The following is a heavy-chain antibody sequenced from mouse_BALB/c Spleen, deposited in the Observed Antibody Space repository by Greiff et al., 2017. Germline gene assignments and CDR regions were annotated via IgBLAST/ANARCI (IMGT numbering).Heavy chain of an antibody. CDR2: ILPGSGST. CDR1: GYTFSSYW. Sequence: LVEPGASVKISCKATGYTFSSYWIEWVKQRPGHGLEWIGEILPGSGSTNYNGKFKGKATFTADTSSNTAYMQLSSLTSEDSAVYYCARMAVWGAGTTVTVSS. V-gene: IGHV1-9*01. J-gene: IGHJ1*01. CDR3: ARMAV.